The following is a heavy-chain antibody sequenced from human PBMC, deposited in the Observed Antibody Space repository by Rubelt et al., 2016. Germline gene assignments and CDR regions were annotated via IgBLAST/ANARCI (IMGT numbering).Heavy chain of an antibody. V-gene: IGHV1-46*01. D-gene: IGHD4-17*01. J-gene: IGHJ4*02. CDR2: INPSGVST. Sequence: RAAGEGLEWIGIINPSGVSTSYAQKFEGRVTVTRDTSSSTVYMEVSSLRDEDTAVYYCARERGGVTTVTTPFDHWGQGTLVTVSS. CDR3: ARERGGVTTVTTPFDH.